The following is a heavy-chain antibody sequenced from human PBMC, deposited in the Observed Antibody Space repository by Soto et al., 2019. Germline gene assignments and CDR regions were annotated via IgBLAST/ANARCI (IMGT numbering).Heavy chain of an antibody. J-gene: IGHJ6*02. D-gene: IGHD2-15*01. CDR1: GDNFKKNV. CDR2: TIPALGKT. Sequence: GASVKVSCKTSGDNFKKNVFTWVRQAPGQGLEWMGGTIPALGKTHYIEKFQDRVTMTRVTSISTAYMELRGLRSDDTAVYFCARDGKYSFGPYSHEALDVWGQGTTVTVSS. CDR3: ARDGKYSFGPYSHEALDV. V-gene: IGHV1-2*02.